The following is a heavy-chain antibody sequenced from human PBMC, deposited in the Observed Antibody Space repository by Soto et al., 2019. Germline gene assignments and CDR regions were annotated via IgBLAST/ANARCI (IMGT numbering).Heavy chain of an antibody. CDR1: GFSVSSNY. Sequence: GSLRLSCAASGFSVSSNYMTWVRQAPGKGLEWVSIIYSDGRTNYADSVKGRFTISRDNSKNTVYLQMTSLSADDTAVYYCARDIFAGCGEHCLDPWGQGTLVTGSS. D-gene: IGHD3-10*01. CDR3: ARDIFAGCGEHCLDP. CDR2: IYSDGRT. J-gene: IGHJ5*02. V-gene: IGHV3-53*01.